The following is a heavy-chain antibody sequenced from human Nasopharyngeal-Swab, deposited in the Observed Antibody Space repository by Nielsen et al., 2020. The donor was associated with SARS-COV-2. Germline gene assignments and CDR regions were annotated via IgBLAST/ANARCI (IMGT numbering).Heavy chain of an antibody. J-gene: IGHJ5*02. CDR2: IFYSGST. CDR1: GGSISGYY. V-gene: IGHV4-59*12. Sequence: SETLSLTCTVPGGSISGYYWSWIRQPPGKGLEWIGHIFYSGSTTYNPSLRSRVTISVDTSKNQFFLRLSSVTAADTAVYYCARDLGYAFTGRGVNWFDPWGQGTLVTVSS. CDR3: ARDLGYAFTGRGVNWFDP. D-gene: IGHD2-8*02.